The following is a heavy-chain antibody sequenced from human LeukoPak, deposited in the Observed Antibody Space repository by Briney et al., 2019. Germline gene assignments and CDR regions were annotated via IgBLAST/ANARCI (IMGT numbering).Heavy chain of an antibody. Sequence: ASVKVSCKASGFTFTGYYMHWVRQAPGQGLEWMGWINPNSGGTNYAQKFQGRVTMTRDTSISTAYMELSRLRSDDTAVYYCARGRLVVVIMDYWGQGTLVTVSS. CDR3: ARGRLVVVIMDY. D-gene: IGHD3-22*01. J-gene: IGHJ4*02. CDR2: INPNSGGT. CDR1: GFTFTGYY. V-gene: IGHV1-2*02.